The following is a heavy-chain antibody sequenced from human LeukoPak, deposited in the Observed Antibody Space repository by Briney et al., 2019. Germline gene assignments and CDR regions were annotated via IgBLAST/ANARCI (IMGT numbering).Heavy chain of an antibody. Sequence: GASVRVSCKASGYTFTSYDINWVRQATGQWLEWMGWMNPNSGNTGYAQKFQGRVTMTRNTSISTAYMELSSLRSEDTAVYYCARVVGGSGLFDAFDIWGQGTMVTVSS. CDR3: ARVVGGSGLFDAFDI. CDR2: MNPNSGNT. D-gene: IGHD3-22*01. V-gene: IGHV1-8*01. CDR1: GYTFTSYD. J-gene: IGHJ3*02.